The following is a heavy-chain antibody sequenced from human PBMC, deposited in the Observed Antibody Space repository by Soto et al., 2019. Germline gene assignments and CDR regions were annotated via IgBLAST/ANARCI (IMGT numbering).Heavy chain of an antibody. CDR1: GFTFSNAW. V-gene: IGHV3-15*01. CDR2: IKSKTDGGTT. Sequence: GGSLRLSCAASGFTFSNAWMSWVRQAPGKGLEWVGRIKSKTDGGTTDYAAPVKGRFTISRDDSKNTLYLQMNSLKTEDTAVYYCTNHFDWLWAFDYWGQGTLVTVSS. CDR3: TNHFDWLWAFDY. J-gene: IGHJ4*02. D-gene: IGHD3-9*01.